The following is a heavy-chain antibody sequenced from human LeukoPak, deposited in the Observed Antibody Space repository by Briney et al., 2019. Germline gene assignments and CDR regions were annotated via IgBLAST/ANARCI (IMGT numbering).Heavy chain of an antibody. J-gene: IGHJ4*02. Sequence: GGSLRLSCAASGFTFDDYTMHWVRQAPGKGLEWVAFIRYDGSNKYYADSVKGRFTISRDNSKNTLYLQMNSLRAEDTAVYYCAKCPGGRYQLLNPLDYWGQGTLVTVSS. CDR2: IRYDGSNK. CDR1: GFTFDDYT. CDR3: AKCPGGRYQLLNPLDY. D-gene: IGHD2-2*01. V-gene: IGHV3-30*02.